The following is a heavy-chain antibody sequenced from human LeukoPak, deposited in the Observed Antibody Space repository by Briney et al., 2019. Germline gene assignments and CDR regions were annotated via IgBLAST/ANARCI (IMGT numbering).Heavy chain of an antibody. Sequence: TSETLSLTCAVSGYSISSGYYWGWIRPPPGKGLEWIGSIYHSGSTYYNPSLKSRVTISVDTSKNQFSLKLSSVTAADTAVYYCARPSSDYYDSSGYSLWAFDIWGQGTMVTVSS. D-gene: IGHD3-22*01. CDR2: IYHSGST. CDR1: GYSISSGYY. V-gene: IGHV4-38-2*01. CDR3: ARPSSDYYDSSGYSLWAFDI. J-gene: IGHJ3*02.